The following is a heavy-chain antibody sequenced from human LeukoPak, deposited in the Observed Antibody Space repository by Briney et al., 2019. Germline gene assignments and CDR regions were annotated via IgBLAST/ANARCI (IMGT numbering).Heavy chain of an antibody. Sequence: GGSLRLSCAAYGFTFSTYNMNWVRQAPGKGLEWVSTISSTSGTMYYADSVKGRFTISRDNAKNSLYLQMNTLRAEDTAVYYCGRVDWSLAAAPIGYWGQGTLVTVSS. CDR1: GFTFSTYN. CDR3: GRVDWSLAAAPIGY. CDR2: ISSTSGTM. V-gene: IGHV3-48*01. J-gene: IGHJ4*02. D-gene: IGHD6-13*01.